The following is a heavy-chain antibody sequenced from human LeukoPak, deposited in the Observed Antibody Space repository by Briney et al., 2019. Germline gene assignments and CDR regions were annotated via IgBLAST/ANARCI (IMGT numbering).Heavy chain of an antibody. J-gene: IGHJ4*02. Sequence: GRSLRLSCAASGFTFDDYAMHWVRQAPGKGLEWVSGISWNSGSIGYADSVKGRFTISRDNAKNSLYLQMNSLRAEDTALYYCAKGESCSGGSCKDYTGYFDYWGQGTLVTVSS. D-gene: IGHD2-15*01. CDR2: ISWNSGSI. V-gene: IGHV3-9*01. CDR1: GFTFDDYA. CDR3: AKGESCSGGSCKDYTGYFDY.